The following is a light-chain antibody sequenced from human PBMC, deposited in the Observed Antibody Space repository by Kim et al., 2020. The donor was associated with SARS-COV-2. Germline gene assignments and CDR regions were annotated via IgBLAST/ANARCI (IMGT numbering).Light chain of an antibody. V-gene: IGLV3-9*01. Sequence: SYELTQPLSVSVAPGQTASLTCGGNNIQTKNVHWYRQKPGQAPVLVMYKDSKRPSGIPERFSGSNSGNTATLTITRAQASDEADYYCQVWDSGTWVFGGGTQLTVL. J-gene: IGLJ3*02. CDR3: QVWDSGTWV. CDR2: KDS. CDR1: NIQTKN.